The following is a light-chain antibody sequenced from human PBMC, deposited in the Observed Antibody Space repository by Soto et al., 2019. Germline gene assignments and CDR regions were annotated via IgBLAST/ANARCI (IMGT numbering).Light chain of an antibody. CDR2: DVS. Sequence: QSALTQPASVSGSPGQSITISCTGTSSDVGGYNYVSWYQQHPGKGPKLIIYDVSNRPSGLSNRFSGSKSGDTASLTISGLQAEDEADYYCNSYTRSSTLVVFGGGTKLTVL. CDR1: SSDVGGYNY. V-gene: IGLV2-14*01. J-gene: IGLJ2*01. CDR3: NSYTRSSTLVV.